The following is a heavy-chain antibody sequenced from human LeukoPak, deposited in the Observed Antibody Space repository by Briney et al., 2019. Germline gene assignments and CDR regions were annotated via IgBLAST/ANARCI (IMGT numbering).Heavy chain of an antibody. CDR1: GFTFSSYS. V-gene: IGHV3-48*02. Sequence: GGSLRLSCAASGFTFSSYSMNWVRQAPGKGLEWVSYISSSSSTISYADSVKGRFTISRDSAKNSLDLQMYSLRDEDTVVYYCARSLRTASFDSWGQGTLVTVSS. J-gene: IGHJ4*02. CDR2: ISSSSSTI. CDR3: ARSLRTASFDS.